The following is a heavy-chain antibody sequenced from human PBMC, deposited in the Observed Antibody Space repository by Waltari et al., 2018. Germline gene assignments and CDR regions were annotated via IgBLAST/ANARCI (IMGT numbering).Heavy chain of an antibody. J-gene: IGHJ4*02. CDR2: VDPEDGET. CDR1: GYTFTDYY. D-gene: IGHD6-19*01. CDR3: ANSPVAGTSPIDY. V-gene: IGHV1-69-2*01. Sequence: EVQLVQSGAEVKKPGATVKISCKVSGYTFTDYYMHWVHRAPGKGLEWMGLVDPEDGETIYAEKFQGRVTITADTATDTAYMELSSLRSEDTAVYYCANSPVAGTSPIDYWGQGTLVTVSS.